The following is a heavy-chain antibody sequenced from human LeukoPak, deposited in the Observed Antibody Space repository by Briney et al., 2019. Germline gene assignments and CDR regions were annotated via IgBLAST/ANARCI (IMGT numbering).Heavy chain of an antibody. CDR1: GFTFSAYS. V-gene: IGHV3-21*01. Sequence: PGGSLRLSCAASGFTFSAYSMIWVRQAPGKGLEWVSSISSSSSYIYYADSVKGRFTISRDNAKNSLYLQMNSLRAEDTAVYYCARPDTAMVRGYYFDYWGQGTLVTVSS. J-gene: IGHJ4*02. CDR2: ISSSSSYI. D-gene: IGHD5-18*01. CDR3: ARPDTAMVRGYYFDY.